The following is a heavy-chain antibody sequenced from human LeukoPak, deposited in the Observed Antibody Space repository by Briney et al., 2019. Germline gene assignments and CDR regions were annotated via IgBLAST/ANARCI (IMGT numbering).Heavy chain of an antibody. V-gene: IGHV1-46*01. Sequence: ASVKVSCKASGYTFTSYYMHWVRQAPGQGLEWMGIITPSGGSTSYAQKFQGRVTMTRDTSTSTVYMELSSLRSEDTAVYYCARDRTVIPAAMSGISYWGQGTLVTVSS. CDR3: ARDRTVIPAAMSGISY. D-gene: IGHD2-2*01. CDR1: GYTFTSYY. CDR2: ITPSGGST. J-gene: IGHJ4*02.